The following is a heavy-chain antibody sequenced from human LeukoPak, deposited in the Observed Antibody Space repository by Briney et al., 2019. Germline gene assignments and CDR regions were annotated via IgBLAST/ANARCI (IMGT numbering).Heavy chain of an antibody. CDR3: ARRNTAMVAGLDY. CDR1: GYTFTTYD. D-gene: IGHD5-18*01. J-gene: IGHJ4*02. Sequence: ASVKVSCNASGYTFTTYDINWVRQATGQGLEWMGWMNPNSGNTGYAQNFQGRVTMTRNTSISTAFMELSGLRSEDTAVYFCARRNTAMVAGLDYWGQGSLVTVSS. V-gene: IGHV1-8*01. CDR2: MNPNSGNT.